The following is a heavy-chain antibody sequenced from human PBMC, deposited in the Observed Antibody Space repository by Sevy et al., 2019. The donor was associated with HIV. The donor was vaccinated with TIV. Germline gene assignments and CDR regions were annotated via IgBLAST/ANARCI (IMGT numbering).Heavy chain of an antibody. V-gene: IGHV3-7*01. Sequence: GGSLRLSCATSEFIFSNYWMTWVRLAPGKGLEWVANIAQDGNEQFYVDSVKGRFTISRDNAKNSLYLQMSSLRVEDTAAYYCARDQGRGLYYWGQGALVTVSS. CDR2: IAQDGNEQ. CDR3: ARDQGRGLYY. CDR1: EFIFSNYW. J-gene: IGHJ4*02. D-gene: IGHD3-10*01.